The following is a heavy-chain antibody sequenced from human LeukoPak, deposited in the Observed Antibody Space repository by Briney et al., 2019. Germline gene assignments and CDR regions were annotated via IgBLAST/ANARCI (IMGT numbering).Heavy chain of an antibody. Sequence: PSETLSLTCTVSGDSISNHNYFWGWIRQPPGKGLEWIGSIHYIGCTYFNLSLKSRVTVSVDTSKNHFSLELSSVTAADTGVYYCATSVYSSGWHPFFDYWGQGAPVIVSS. J-gene: IGHJ4*02. CDR3: ATSVYSSGWHPFFDY. D-gene: IGHD6-19*01. CDR1: GDSISNHNYF. CDR2: IHYIGCT. V-gene: IGHV4-39*02.